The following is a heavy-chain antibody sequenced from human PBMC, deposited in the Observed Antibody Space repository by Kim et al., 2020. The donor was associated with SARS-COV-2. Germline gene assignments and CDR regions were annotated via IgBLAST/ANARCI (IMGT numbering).Heavy chain of an antibody. Sequence: DSVKARSTISRDNSKTTLNLRMSSLRAEDTAVYYCAKDGLAISRGVVITNWGQGTLVTVSS. CDR3: AKDGLAISRGVVITN. D-gene: IGHD3-22*01. V-gene: IGHV3-23*01. J-gene: IGHJ4*02.